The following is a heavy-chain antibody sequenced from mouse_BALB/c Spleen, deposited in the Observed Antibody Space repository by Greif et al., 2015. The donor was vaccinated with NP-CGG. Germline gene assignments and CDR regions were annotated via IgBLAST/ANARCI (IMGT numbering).Heavy chain of an antibody. D-gene: IGHD3-3*01. CDR3: ARGRDGDY. J-gene: IGHJ2*01. CDR2: INPSTGYT. Sequence: VMLVESGAELAKPGASVKMSCKASGYTFTSYWMHWVKQRPGQGLEWIGYINPSTGYTEYNQKFKDKATLTADKSSSTAYMQLSSLTSEDSAVYYCARGRDGDYWGQGTTLTVSS. CDR1: GYTFTSYW. V-gene: IGHV1-7*01.